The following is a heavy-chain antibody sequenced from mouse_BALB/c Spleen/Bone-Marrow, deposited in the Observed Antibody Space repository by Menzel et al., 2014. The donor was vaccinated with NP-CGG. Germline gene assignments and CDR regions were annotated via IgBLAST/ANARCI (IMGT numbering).Heavy chain of an antibody. CDR2: INXXXGYT. CDR3: ARKGYGNYHYYAMDY. CDR1: GYTFTSXW. V-gene: IGHV1-7*01. D-gene: IGHD2-1*01. J-gene: IGHJ4*01. Sequence: VQLQQSGAELAKPGASVKMSCKASGYTFTSXWXYWIXQRPXXGXXWXXXINXXXGYTEYNQKFKDKATLTADKSSNTAYMQLSSLTSEDSAVYYCARKGYGNYHYYAMDYWGQGTSVTVSS.